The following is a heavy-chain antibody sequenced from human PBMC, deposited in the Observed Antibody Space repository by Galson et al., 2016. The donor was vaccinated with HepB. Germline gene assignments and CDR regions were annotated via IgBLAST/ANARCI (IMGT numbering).Heavy chain of an antibody. CDR1: GFALRIYG. Sequence: SLRLSCAASGFALRIYGMHWVRQAPGKGLEWLAVIWLDGSKKYYADSVRGRFTVSRDNSKNMVYLQMSSLRADDTAVYYCATGPGEIEVLTDSEEYFQHWGQGALVTAAS. J-gene: IGHJ1*01. CDR2: IWLDGSKK. V-gene: IGHV3-33*01. D-gene: IGHD2-21*02. CDR3: ATGPGEIEVLTDSEEYFQH.